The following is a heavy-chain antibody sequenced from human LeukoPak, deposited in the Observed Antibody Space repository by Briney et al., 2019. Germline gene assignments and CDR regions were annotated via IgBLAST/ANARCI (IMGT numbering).Heavy chain of an antibody. D-gene: IGHD3-22*01. J-gene: IGHJ4*02. V-gene: IGHV1-2*02. CDR3: ARDQHEYYYDSNGYNN. CDR1: GYTFIDYY. CDR2: INPKRGDT. Sequence: ASVKVSCKASGYTFIDYYIHWVRQAPGQGPEWMGWINPKRGDTNYAQKFQGRVIMARDTSISTVYMELSRLRSDDTAVYYCARDQHEYYYDSNGYNNWGQGTLVTVSS.